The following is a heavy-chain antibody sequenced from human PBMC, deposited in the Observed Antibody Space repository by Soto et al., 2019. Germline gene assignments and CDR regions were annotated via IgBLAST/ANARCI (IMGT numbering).Heavy chain of an antibody. J-gene: IGHJ5*02. V-gene: IGHV4-59*11. CDR3: ARDTPPRDPSVNGYYYSWFDP. D-gene: IGHD3-22*01. CDR1: GASISSHY. Sequence: PSETLSLTCPVSGASISSHYWSSILQPPGKGLEWIGYIYYSGSTNYNPSLKSRVTISVDTSKNQFSLKLSSVTAADTAVYYCARDTPPRDPSVNGYYYSWFDPWGQGTLVTVSS. CDR2: IYYSGST.